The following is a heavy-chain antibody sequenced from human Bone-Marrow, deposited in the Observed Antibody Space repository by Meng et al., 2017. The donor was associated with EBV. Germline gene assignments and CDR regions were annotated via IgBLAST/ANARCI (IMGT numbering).Heavy chain of an antibody. J-gene: IGHJ4*02. Sequence: EVQLVESXXDLVQXGGSLRVSCVASGFTFSSCAMSWVRQAPGKGLEWVSSISGSGDSTYYADSVKGRFTISRDNSKNTLYLQMNSLRVEDTAVYYCARDPYSYGLYYFDYWGQGTLVTVSS. V-gene: IGHV3-23*04. D-gene: IGHD5-18*01. CDR1: GFTFSSCA. CDR2: ISGSGDST. CDR3: ARDPYSYGLYYFDY.